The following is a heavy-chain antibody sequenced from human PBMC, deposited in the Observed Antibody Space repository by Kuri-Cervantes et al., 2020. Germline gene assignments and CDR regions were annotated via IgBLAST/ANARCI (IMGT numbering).Heavy chain of an antibody. V-gene: IGHV4-59*01. CDR3: ARVDYGSGSYYVYYYYYMDV. CDR1: GGSISSYY. Sequence: SETLSLTCTVSGGSISSYYWSWIRQPPGKGLEWIGYIYYSGSTNYNPSLKSRVTISVDTSKNQFSLKLSSVTAADTAVYYCARVDYGSGSYYVYYYYYMDVWGKGTTVTVSS. CDR2: IYYSGST. J-gene: IGHJ6*03. D-gene: IGHD3-10*01.